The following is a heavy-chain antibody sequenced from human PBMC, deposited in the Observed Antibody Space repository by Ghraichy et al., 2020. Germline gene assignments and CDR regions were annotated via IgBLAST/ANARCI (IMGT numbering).Heavy chain of an antibody. CDR3: ARARRNSSSWYLFDY. CDR2: IYYSGST. D-gene: IGHD6-13*01. V-gene: IGHV4-59*01. CDR1: GGSISSYY. J-gene: IGHJ4*02. Sequence: SETLSLTCTVSGGSISSYYWSWIRQPPGKGLEWIGYIYYSGSTNYNPSLKSRVTISVDTSKNQFSLKLSSVTAADTVVYYCARARRNSSSWYLFDYWGQGTLVTVSS.